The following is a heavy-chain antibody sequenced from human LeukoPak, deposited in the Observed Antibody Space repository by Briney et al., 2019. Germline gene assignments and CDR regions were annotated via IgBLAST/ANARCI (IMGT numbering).Heavy chain of an antibody. CDR1: GFTSSSYS. Sequence: PGGSLRLSCAASGFTSSSYSMNWVRQAPGKGLEWVSSISSSSSYIYYADSVKGRFTISRDNAKNSLYLQMNSLRAEDTAVYYCARGYSSGWYFDYWGQGTLVTVSS. CDR2: ISSSSSYI. D-gene: IGHD6-19*01. CDR3: ARGYSSGWYFDY. V-gene: IGHV3-21*01. J-gene: IGHJ4*02.